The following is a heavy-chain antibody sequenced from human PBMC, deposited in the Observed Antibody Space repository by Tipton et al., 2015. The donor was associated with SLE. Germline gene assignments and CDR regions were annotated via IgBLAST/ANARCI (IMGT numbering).Heavy chain of an antibody. D-gene: IGHD5-18*01. Sequence: SLRLSCAASGFTFSSYSMNWVRQAPGKGLEWVSYISSSSSTIYYADSVKGRSTISRDNGKNSMYLQMNSLRAEDTAVYYCARRGYSYGSEAFDIWGQGTMVTVSS. CDR3: ARRGYSYGSEAFDI. CDR2: ISSSSSTI. V-gene: IGHV3-48*01. J-gene: IGHJ3*02. CDR1: GFTFSSYS.